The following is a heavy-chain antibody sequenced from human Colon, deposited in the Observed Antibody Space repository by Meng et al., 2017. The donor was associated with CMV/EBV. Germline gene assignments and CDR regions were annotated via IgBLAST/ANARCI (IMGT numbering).Heavy chain of an antibody. CDR3: TRANNWNFVDFDY. D-gene: IGHD1-7*01. CDR1: GFTFSTYW. Sequence: GSLRLSCAGSGFTFSTYWMHWVRQTPGKGLVWVSRINSAGSTVYADSVKGRFTISRDNAKNTLYLQMNSLRADDTAVYYCTRANNWNFVDFDYWGQGTLVTVSS. CDR2: INSAGST. V-gene: IGHV3-74*01. J-gene: IGHJ4*02.